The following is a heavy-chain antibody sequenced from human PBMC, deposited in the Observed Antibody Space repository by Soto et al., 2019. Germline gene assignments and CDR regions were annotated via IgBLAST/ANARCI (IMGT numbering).Heavy chain of an antibody. J-gene: IGHJ6*02. CDR1: GFTVSSNY. D-gene: IGHD6-19*01. CDR2: IYSGGST. CDR3: ARATVARRYYGMDV. Sequence: GSLRLSCAASGFTVSSNYMSWVRQAPGKGLEWVSVIYSGGSTYYADSVKGRFTISRDNSKNTLYLQMNSLRAEDTAVYYCARATVARRYYGMDVWGQGTTVTVSS. V-gene: IGHV3-53*01.